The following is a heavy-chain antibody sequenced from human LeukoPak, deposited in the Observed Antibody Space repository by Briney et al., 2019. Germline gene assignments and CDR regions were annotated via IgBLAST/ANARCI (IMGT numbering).Heavy chain of an antibody. D-gene: IGHD2-2*01. CDR3: ASQLKYCSSTSCYLGWFDP. J-gene: IGHJ5*02. CDR2: IYTSGST. CDR1: GGSISSYY. V-gene: IGHV4-4*07. Sequence: PSETLSLTCPVSGGSISSYYWSWIRQPAGKGLEWIGRIYTSGSTNYNPSLKSRVTMSVDTSKNQFSLKLSSVTAADTAVYYCASQLKYCSSTSCYLGWFDPWGQGTLVTVSS.